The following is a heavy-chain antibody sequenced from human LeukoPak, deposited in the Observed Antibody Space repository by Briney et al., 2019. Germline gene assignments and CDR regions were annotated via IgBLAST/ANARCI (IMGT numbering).Heavy chain of an antibody. J-gene: IGHJ5*02. Sequence: GGALRLSCAGSGFTLSTYWMHWVRQAPGKGLVWVSRIIGVGGMKTYADSVKGRFTISRDNAKNTLYLQMNSLRDEDTAMYYCARDLGSCSSNRCQTNWFHPWGQGTLVTVRS. D-gene: IGHD2-2*01. CDR2: IIGVGGMK. CDR3: ARDLGSCSSNRCQTNWFHP. CDR1: GFTLSTYW. V-gene: IGHV3-74*01.